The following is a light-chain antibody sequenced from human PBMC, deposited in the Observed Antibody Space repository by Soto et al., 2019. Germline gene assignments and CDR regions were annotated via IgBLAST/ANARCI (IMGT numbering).Light chain of an antibody. Sequence: EIVLTQSPGTLSLSPGERATLSCRASQSVGSSYLAWYLQKPGQAPILLIYGASTRATGIPGRFSGSGSGTDFTLTISRLEPEDFAVYYCQQYGSSPGTFGQGTKVEIK. CDR3: QQYGSSPGT. CDR2: GAS. CDR1: QSVGSSY. V-gene: IGKV3-20*01. J-gene: IGKJ1*01.